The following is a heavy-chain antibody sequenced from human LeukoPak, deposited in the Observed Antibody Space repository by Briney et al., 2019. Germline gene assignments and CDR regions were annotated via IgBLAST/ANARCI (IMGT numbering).Heavy chain of an antibody. CDR2: IKKDGGEK. J-gene: IGHJ4*02. V-gene: IGHV3-7*01. Sequence: PGGSLRLSCAASGFTFSNYWMSWVRQAPGQGLEWVAYIKKDGGEKYYVDSVKGRFTISRDNAKNSLYLQMNSLRAEDTAVYYCARDPGEDSSGSYYFDYWGQGTLVTVSS. D-gene: IGHD3-22*01. CDR3: ARDPGEDSSGSYYFDY. CDR1: GFTFSNYW.